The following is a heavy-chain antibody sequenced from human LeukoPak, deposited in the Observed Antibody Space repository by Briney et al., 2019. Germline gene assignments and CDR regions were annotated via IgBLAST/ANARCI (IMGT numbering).Heavy chain of an antibody. CDR1: GYTLTELS. V-gene: IGHV1-24*01. CDR3: ATVNYVGYSSSWRGTPFGY. J-gene: IGHJ4*02. Sequence: VASVKVSCKVSGYTLTELSMHWVRQAPGKGLEWMGGFDPEDGETIYAQKFQGRVTMTEDTSTDTAYMELSSLRSEDTAVYYCATVNYVGYSSSWRGTPFGYWGQGTLVTVSS. D-gene: IGHD6-13*01. CDR2: FDPEDGET.